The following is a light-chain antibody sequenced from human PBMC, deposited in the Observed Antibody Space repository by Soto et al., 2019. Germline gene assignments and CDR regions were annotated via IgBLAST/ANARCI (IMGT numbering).Light chain of an antibody. CDR2: DVT. J-gene: IGLJ1*01. CDR1: SSDVGGYNY. Sequence: QSALTQPASVNGSPGQWITISCPGTSSDVGGYNYVSWYQHHPGKAPKLIIYDVTNRPSGVSNPFSGSKSGNTASLTISGLQPEDEADYYCSSYTTSNTRQIVFGTGTKVTVL. CDR3: SSYTTSNTRQIV. V-gene: IGLV2-14*03.